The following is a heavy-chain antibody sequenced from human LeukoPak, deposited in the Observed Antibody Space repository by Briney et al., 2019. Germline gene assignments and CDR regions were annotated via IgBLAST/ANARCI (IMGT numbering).Heavy chain of an antibody. CDR2: INTNTGNP. D-gene: IGHD3-10*01. CDR1: GYTFTSYA. J-gene: IGHJ4*02. CDR3: ASRPRAEGSGSYYNSYFDY. Sequence: ASVKVSCKASGYTFTSYAMNWVRQAPGQGLEWMGWINTNTGNPTYAQGFTGRFVFSLDTSVSTAYLQISSLKAEDTAVYYCASRPRAEGSGSYYNSYFDYWGQGTLVTVSS. V-gene: IGHV7-4-1*02.